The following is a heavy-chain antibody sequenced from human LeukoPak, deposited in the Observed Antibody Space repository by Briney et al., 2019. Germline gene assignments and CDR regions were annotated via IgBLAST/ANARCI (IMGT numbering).Heavy chain of an antibody. CDR3: ASSGRYCSSTSCYNHAFDI. CDR1: GGSLSSGSYY. D-gene: IGHD2-2*02. CDR2: IYTSGST. V-gene: IGHV4-61*02. Sequence: SETLSLTCTVSGGSLSSGSYYWSWIRQPAGKGLEWIGRIYTSGSTNYNPSLKSRVTISVDTSKNQFSLKLSSVTAADTAVYYCASSGRYCSSTSCYNHAFDIWGQGTMVTVSS. J-gene: IGHJ3*02.